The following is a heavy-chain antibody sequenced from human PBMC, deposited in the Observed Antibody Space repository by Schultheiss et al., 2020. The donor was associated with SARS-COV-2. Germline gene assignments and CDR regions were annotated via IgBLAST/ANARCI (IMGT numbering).Heavy chain of an antibody. V-gene: IGHV4-31*03. CDR2: IYYSGST. CDR3: ARRDYTNYPGVWFDP. J-gene: IGHJ5*02. CDR1: GGSISSGGYY. Sequence: LRLSCTVSGGSISSGGYYWSWIRQHPGKGLEWIGYIYYSGSTYYNPSLKSRVTISVDTSKNQFSLKLSSVTAADTAVYYCARRDYTNYPGVWFDPWGQGTLVTVSS. D-gene: IGHD4-11*01.